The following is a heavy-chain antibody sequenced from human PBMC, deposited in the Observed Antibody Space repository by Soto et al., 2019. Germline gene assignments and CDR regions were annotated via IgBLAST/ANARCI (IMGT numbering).Heavy chain of an antibody. Sequence: EVQLVESGGGVVQPGGSRGLSFTASGFTFNTHWRPWVRQAPGKGLVWVSRIYFDGITTNYADSVKGRLTVSRDNAKNTVYLHVNTLRDEDTAVYYCARGGAMGVDYWGQGTLVTVSS. CDR3: ARGGAMGVDY. D-gene: IGHD1-26*01. CDR2: IYFDGITT. V-gene: IGHV3-74*01. J-gene: IGHJ4*02. CDR1: GFTFNTHW.